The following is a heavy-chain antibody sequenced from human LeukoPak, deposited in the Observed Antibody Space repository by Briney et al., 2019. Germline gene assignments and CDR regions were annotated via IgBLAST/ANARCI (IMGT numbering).Heavy chain of an antibody. CDR1: GGSFSGYY. CDR3: ARSINTYYDFWSGYYTGQATDAFDI. V-gene: IGHV4-34*01. Sequence: SETLSLTCAVYGGSFSGYYWSWIRQPPGKGLEWIGEINHSGSTNYNPSLKSRVTISVDTSKNQFSLKLSSVIAADTAVYYCARSINTYYDFWSGYYTGQATDAFDIWGQGTMVTVSS. CDR2: INHSGST. D-gene: IGHD3-3*01. J-gene: IGHJ3*02.